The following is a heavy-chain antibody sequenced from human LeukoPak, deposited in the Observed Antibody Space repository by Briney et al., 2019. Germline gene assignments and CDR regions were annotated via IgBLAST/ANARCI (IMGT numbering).Heavy chain of an antibody. D-gene: IGHD3-10*01. CDR3: ARELTLLLWFGELVGETGSGGGWFDP. Sequence: SETLSLTCAVYGGSFSGYYWSWIRQPPGKGLEWIGEINHSGSTNYNPSLKSRVTISVDTSKNQFSLKLSSVTAADTAVYYCARELTLLLWFGELVGETGSGGGWFDPWGQGTLVTVSS. V-gene: IGHV4-34*01. CDR1: GGSFSGYY. CDR2: INHSGST. J-gene: IGHJ5*02.